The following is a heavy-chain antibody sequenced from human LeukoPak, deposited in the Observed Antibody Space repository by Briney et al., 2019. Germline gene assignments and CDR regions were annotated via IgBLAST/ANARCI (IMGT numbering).Heavy chain of an antibody. Sequence: SSYAMSWVRQPPGKGLEWIGSIYDSGSTYYNPSLKSRVTISVDTSKNQFSLKLNSVTAADTAVYYCARHYGPWGQGTLVTVSS. CDR2: IYDSGST. D-gene: IGHD3-10*01. CDR3: ARHYGP. J-gene: IGHJ5*02. V-gene: IGHV4-39*01. CDR1: SSYA.